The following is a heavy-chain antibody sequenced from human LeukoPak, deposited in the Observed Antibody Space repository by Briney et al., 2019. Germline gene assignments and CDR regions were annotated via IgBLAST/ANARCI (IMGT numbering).Heavy chain of an antibody. CDR3: AKEGYSSGRSADY. J-gene: IGHJ4*02. D-gene: IGHD6-19*01. CDR2: ISSSGSTI. V-gene: IGHV3-11*04. Sequence: PGGSLRLSCAAFGFTFSDYYMSWIRQAPGKGLEWVSYISSSGSTIYYADSVKGRFTISRDNSKNTLYLQMNSLRAEDTAVYYCAKEGYSSGRSADYWGRGTLVTVSS. CDR1: GFTFSDYY.